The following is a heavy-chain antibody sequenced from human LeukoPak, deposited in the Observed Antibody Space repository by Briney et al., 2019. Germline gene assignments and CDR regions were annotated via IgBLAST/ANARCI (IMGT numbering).Heavy chain of an antibody. CDR3: AREDGSAIFTYFDY. D-gene: IGHD3-3*01. CDR1: GFTFSSYS. J-gene: IGHJ4*02. Sequence: PGGSLRLSCAASGFTFSSYSMTWVRQAPGKGLEWVSSISSSSSYIYYADSVKGRFTISRDNAKNSLYLQMNSLRAEDTAVYYCAREDGSAIFTYFDYWGQGTLVTVSS. CDR2: ISSSSSYI. V-gene: IGHV3-21*01.